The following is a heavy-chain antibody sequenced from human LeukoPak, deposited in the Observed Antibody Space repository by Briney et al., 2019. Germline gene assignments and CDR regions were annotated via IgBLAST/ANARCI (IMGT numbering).Heavy chain of an antibody. D-gene: IGHD3-3*01. CDR1: GFIVSTNY. J-gene: IGHJ6*02. Sequence: GGSLRLSCAASGFIVSTNYMTWVRQAPRKGLEWVSTIYSDGSTYYADSVKGRFTISIDNSKNTLYLQMNSLGAEDTAVYYCARDRFNGMDVWGQGTTVTVSS. CDR2: IYSDGST. CDR3: ARDRFNGMDV. V-gene: IGHV3-66*01.